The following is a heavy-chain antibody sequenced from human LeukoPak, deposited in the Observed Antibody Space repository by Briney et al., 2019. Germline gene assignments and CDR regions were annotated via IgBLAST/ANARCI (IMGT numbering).Heavy chain of an antibody. CDR1: GYTFTSYY. J-gene: IGHJ3*02. V-gene: IGHV1-46*03. Sequence: EASVKVSCKASGYTFTSYYMHWVRQAPGRGLEWMGIINPSGGSTSYAQKFQGRVTMSRDTSTSTVYMEMSRLRSEDTVLYYCAGPLTLGHAFAIWGQGTMVTVSS. CDR3: AGPLTLGHAFAI. CDR2: INPSGGST.